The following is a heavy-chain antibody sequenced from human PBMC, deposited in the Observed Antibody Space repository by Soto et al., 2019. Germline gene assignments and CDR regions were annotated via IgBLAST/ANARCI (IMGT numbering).Heavy chain of an antibody. CDR1: GGSISSGGYH. CDR2: IYYSGST. CDR3: ARDLIGYCSGGSCYSV. J-gene: IGHJ6*02. Sequence: QVQLQESGPGLVKPSQTLSLTCTVSGGSISSGGYHWSWIRQHPGKGLEWIGYIYYSGSTYYNPSLKSRVTISVDTSKNQFSLKLSSVTAADTAVYYCARDLIGYCSGGSCYSVWGQGTTVTVSS. V-gene: IGHV4-31*03. D-gene: IGHD2-15*01.